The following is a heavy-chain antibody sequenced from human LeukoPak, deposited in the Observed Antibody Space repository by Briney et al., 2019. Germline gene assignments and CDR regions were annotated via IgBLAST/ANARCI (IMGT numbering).Heavy chain of an antibody. D-gene: IGHD1-26*01. V-gene: IGHV3-30-3*01. CDR2: ISSDGNTQ. CDR3: ARRRIVGSIDDAFDI. CDR1: GFTFSSYA. Sequence: PGGSLRLSCAASGFTFSSYAMHWVRQAPGKGLEWAAVISSDGNTQYYADSVEGRFTISRDNSNNTLYLQMNSLRADDTAIYYCARRRIVGSIDDAFDIWGQRTMVTLSS. J-gene: IGHJ3*02.